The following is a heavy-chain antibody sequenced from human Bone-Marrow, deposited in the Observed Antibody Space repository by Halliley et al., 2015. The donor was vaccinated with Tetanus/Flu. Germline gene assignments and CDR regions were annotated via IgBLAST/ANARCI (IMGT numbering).Heavy chain of an antibody. CDR2: INRAGST. J-gene: IGHJ5*02. CDR3: ARGHNPAARGANWFDL. D-gene: IGHD2-15*01. V-gene: IGHV4-34*01. CDR1: GGSFDSY. Sequence: TLSLTCDFYGGSFDSYWNWIRQTPGKGLEWIAEINRAGSTNFNPSLESRLTTSVDTSTKRFSLRLNSLNAADTGVYYCARGHNPAARGANWFDLWGQGSLVTVSS.